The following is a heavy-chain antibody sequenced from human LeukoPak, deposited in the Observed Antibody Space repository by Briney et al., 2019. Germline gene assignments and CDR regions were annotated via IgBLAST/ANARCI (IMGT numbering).Heavy chain of an antibody. D-gene: IGHD3-10*01. J-gene: IGHJ4*02. CDR1: GFTFSSYG. CDR3: ANGGYYGSGTTHY. V-gene: IGHV3-30*18. Sequence: GGSLRLSCAASGFTFSSYGMHWVRQAPGKGLEWVAVISYDGSNKYYADSVKGRFTISRDNSKNTLYLQMNSLRAEDTAVYYCANGGYYGSGTTHYWGQGTLVTVSS. CDR2: ISYDGSNK.